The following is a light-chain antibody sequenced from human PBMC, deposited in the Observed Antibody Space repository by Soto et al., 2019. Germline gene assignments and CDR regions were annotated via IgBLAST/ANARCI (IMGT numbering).Light chain of an antibody. Sequence: EIVMTQSPATLSVSPGERATLSCRASQRVSRNLAWYQQKPGQAPRLLIYDASTRATGIPDRFSGSGSETEFTLTISSLQSEDFAVYYCQQYGSSPETFGQGTKVDIK. CDR3: QQYGSSPET. CDR2: DAS. J-gene: IGKJ1*01. CDR1: QRVSRN. V-gene: IGKV3-15*01.